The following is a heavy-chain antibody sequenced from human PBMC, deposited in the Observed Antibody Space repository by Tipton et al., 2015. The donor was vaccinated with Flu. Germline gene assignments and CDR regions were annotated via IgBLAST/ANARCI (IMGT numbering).Heavy chain of an antibody. V-gene: IGHV4-38-2*01. CDR2: LCPGSP. CDR3: ARRDFSNYVSEPKNWFDL. D-gene: IGHD4-11*01. CDR1: GDSIGSDYY. Sequence: TLSLTCSVSGDSIGSDYYWGWIRQPPGKGLEWIGTLCPGSPYYNPSLMSRVTLSVAGSKNQFSLGLTSVTAADTAVYFCARRDFSNYVSEPKNWFDLWGQGTLVTVSS. J-gene: IGHJ5*02.